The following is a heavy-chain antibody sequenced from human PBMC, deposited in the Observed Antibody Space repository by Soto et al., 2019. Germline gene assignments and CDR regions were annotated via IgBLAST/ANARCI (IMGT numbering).Heavy chain of an antibody. CDR1: GFAFNTYA. D-gene: IGHD5-18*01. Sequence: RLSFVGSGFAFNTYAMSWVRQAPGRGLEWVSGISNSGDTTYHADSVKGRFTVSRDNSKNTLYLEMNSLRAEDTAKYYSAKKQELYLPRVIDFWGQGTLVTVSS. V-gene: IGHV3-23*01. CDR3: AKKQELYLPRVIDF. J-gene: IGHJ4*02. CDR2: ISNSGDTT.